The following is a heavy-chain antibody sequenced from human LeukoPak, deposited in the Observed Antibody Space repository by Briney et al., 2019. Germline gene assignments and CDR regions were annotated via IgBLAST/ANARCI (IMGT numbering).Heavy chain of an antibody. J-gene: IGHJ3*02. CDR3: ARSLQWLTPQGAFDI. CDR2: ISSYGST. CDR1: GDTFSNYY. Sequence: ASVKVSCKASGDTFSNYYMHWVRRAPGQGLEWMGRISSYGSTSYAQKFQGRVTMTRDTSTSTVYMELSSLRSEDTAVYYCARSLQWLTPQGAFDIWGQGTMVTVSS. V-gene: IGHV1-46*01. D-gene: IGHD6-19*01.